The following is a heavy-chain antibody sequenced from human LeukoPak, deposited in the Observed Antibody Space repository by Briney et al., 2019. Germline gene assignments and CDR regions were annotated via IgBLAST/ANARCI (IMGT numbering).Heavy chain of an antibody. CDR2: IYPGDSDT. V-gene: IGHV5-51*01. CDR1: GYSFTSYW. CDR3: ARRYSSSSGEDWFDP. J-gene: IGHJ5*02. Sequence: GESLKISCKGSGYSFTSYWIGWVRQMPGKGLEWMGIIYPGDSDTRYSPSFQGQVTISAGKSISTAYLQWSSLKASDTAMYYCARRYSSSSGEDWFDPWGQGTLVTVSS. D-gene: IGHD6-6*01.